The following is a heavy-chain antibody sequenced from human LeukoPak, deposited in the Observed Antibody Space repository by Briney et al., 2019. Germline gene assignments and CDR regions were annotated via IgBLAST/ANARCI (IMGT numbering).Heavy chain of an antibody. CDR2: MFYSGST. Sequence: SETPSLTCSVSGGSISTYYWSWIRQPPGKGLEWIGYMFYSGSTNYNPSLKGRVTISVDTSKNQFSLKLSSVTAADTAVYYCARDAVSFDRWGQGTLVTVSS. CDR1: GGSISTYY. J-gene: IGHJ4*02. V-gene: IGHV4-59*01. CDR3: ARDAVSFDR.